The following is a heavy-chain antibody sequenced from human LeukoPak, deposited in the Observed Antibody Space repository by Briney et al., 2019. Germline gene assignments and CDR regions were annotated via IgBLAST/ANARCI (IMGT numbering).Heavy chain of an antibody. Sequence: GGSLRLSCAASGFTFSSYAMHWVRQAPGKGLEWVAVISYDGSNKYYADSVKGRFTISRDNSKNTLYLQMNSLRAEDTAVYYCAREKYSGYDFADNWGQGTLVTVSS. J-gene: IGHJ4*02. CDR3: AREKYSGYDFADN. D-gene: IGHD5-12*01. CDR1: GFTFSSYA. CDR2: ISYDGSNK. V-gene: IGHV3-30*04.